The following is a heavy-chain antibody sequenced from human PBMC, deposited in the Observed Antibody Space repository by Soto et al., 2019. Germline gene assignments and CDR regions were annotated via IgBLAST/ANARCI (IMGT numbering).Heavy chain of an antibody. CDR1: GFTFDDYA. Sequence: EVQLVESGGGLVQPGRSLRLSCAASGFTFDDYAMHWVRQAPGKGLEWVSGISWNSGSIGYADSVKGRFTISRDNAKNSLYLQMTSLRAEDTALYYCAKDLETTVTKYYFDYCGQGTLVTVSS. D-gene: IGHD4-4*01. V-gene: IGHV3-9*01. J-gene: IGHJ4*02. CDR2: ISWNSGSI. CDR3: AKDLETTVTKYYFDY.